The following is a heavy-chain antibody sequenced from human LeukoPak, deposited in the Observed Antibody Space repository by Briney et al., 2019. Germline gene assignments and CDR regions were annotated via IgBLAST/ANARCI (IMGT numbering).Heavy chain of an antibody. Sequence: GGAPETSLNGPGFHFTSYWIGWGRPGPGKGVGWVGTINPGDCDPRYTRSFQGQVTISADKSISTAYLQWSSLKASDTAMYYCAKHPPSSWYRNDAFDIWGQGTMVTVSS. J-gene: IGHJ3*02. CDR3: AKHPPSSWYRNDAFDI. D-gene: IGHD6-13*01. CDR1: GFHFTSYW. V-gene: IGHV5-51*01. CDR2: INPGDCDP.